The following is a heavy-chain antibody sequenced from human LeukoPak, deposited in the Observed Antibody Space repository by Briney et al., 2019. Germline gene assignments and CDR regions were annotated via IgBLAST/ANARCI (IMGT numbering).Heavy chain of an antibody. J-gene: IGHJ4*02. V-gene: IGHV3-23*01. CDR1: GFTFSNHD. Sequence: GGSLRLSCAASGFTFSNHDFSWVRQAPGKGLEWVSSISGDGGSTFYVDSVKGRFTISRDNSKNTLYLQMKSLRVEDTALYYCAKSGSGGGYYWGQGALVIVSS. CDR2: ISGDGGST. D-gene: IGHD3-10*01. CDR3: AKSGSGGGYY.